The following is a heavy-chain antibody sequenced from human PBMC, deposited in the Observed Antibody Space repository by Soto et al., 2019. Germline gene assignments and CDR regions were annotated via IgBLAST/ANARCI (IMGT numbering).Heavy chain of an antibody. CDR3: AGDFKRNSRAPGHLEY. CDR1: GDSISSGDYY. D-gene: IGHD6-13*01. V-gene: IGHV4-30-4*01. CDR2: IYYSGTT. Sequence: QVQLQESGPGLVQPSQTLSLTCTVSGDSISSGDYYWSWVRQSPGKGLEWIGCIYYSGTTYYNPSLVTRRAMSLVTSNNQLSLMLRSLAAAVTAMDYCAGDFKRNSRAPGHLEYWGQGTLVTVSS. J-gene: IGHJ4*02.